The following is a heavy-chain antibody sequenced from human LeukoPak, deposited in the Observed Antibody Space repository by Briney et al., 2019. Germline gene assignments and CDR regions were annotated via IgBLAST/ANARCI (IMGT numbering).Heavy chain of an antibody. V-gene: IGHV4-39*01. CDR2: IYYSGTI. J-gene: IGHJ4*02. CDR3: ARHRYSNYVSRYFGF. D-gene: IGHD4-11*01. CDR1: GGSISSTTSY. Sequence: ETLSLPCTVSGGSISSTTSYWAWIRQPPGKGLEWIGSIYYSGTIYSNPSLKSRVTISVDTSANQFSLKLTSVTAADTAVYYCARHRYSNYVSRYFGFWGQGALVTVSS.